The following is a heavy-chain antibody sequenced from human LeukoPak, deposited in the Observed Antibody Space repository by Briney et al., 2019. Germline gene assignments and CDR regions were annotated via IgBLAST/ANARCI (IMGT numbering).Heavy chain of an antibody. D-gene: IGHD2-15*01. CDR1: GFNFDEYA. V-gene: IGHV3-9*01. CDR2: ISSNSDDI. Sequence: GGSLRLSCVGSGFNFDEYAMHWVRQPPGKGLEWVSGISSNSDDIGYADSVKGRFTISRDSAKKSLYLQMNSLRAEDTALYYCAKDRYCTSSSCPIDYWGRGTLVTVS. CDR3: AKDRYCTSSSCPIDY. J-gene: IGHJ4*02.